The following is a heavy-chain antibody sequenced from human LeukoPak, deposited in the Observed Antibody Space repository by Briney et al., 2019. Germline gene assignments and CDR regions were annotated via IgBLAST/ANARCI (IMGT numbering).Heavy chain of an antibody. D-gene: IGHD2-15*01. J-gene: IGHJ4*02. CDR2: ISGSGGST. CDR3: AKAGSEYCSGGSCYVPGDY. CDR1: GFTFSSYA. V-gene: IGHV3-23*01. Sequence: GGSLRLSCAASGFTFSSYAMSWVRQAPGKGLEWVSAISGSGGSTYYADSVKGRFTISRDNSKNTLYLQMNSLRAEDTAVYYCAKAGSEYCSGGSCYVPGDYWGQGTLVTVSS.